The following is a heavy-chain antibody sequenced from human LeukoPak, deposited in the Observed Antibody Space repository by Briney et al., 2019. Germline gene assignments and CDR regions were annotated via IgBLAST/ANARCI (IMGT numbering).Heavy chain of an antibody. V-gene: IGHV4-34*01. Sequence: SETLSLTCAVYGGSFSGYYWSWIRQPPGKGLGWIGEINHSGSTNYNPSLKSRVTMSVDTSKNQFSLKLSSVTAADTAVYYCARGLRGFDYFDYWGQGTLVTVSS. CDR1: GGSFSGYY. J-gene: IGHJ4*02. CDR2: INHSGST. CDR3: ARGLRGFDYFDY. D-gene: IGHD3-10*01.